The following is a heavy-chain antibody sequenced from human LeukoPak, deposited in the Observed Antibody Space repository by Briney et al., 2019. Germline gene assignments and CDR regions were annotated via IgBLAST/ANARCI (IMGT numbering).Heavy chain of an antibody. J-gene: IGHJ4*02. Sequence: SETLSLTCTDSGGSITNYYWSWVRQPPGKGLERIGYIYYSGSTNYNTSLKSGVTISLHTSMNKFSLKLNSVTAADTAVYYCARGVPYGPSYEFFDYWGQGTLVTVSS. CDR1: GGSITNYY. D-gene: IGHD3-10*01. CDR3: ARGVPYGPSYEFFDY. CDR2: IYYSGST. V-gene: IGHV4-59*01.